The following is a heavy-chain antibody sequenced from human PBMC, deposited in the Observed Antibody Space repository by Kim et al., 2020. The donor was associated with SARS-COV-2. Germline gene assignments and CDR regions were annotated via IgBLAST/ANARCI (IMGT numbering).Heavy chain of an antibody. J-gene: IGHJ6*02. V-gene: IGHV4-38-2*02. CDR2: IYHRGST. Sequence: SETLSLTCTVSGYSISSGYYWGWLRQPPGKGLEWIGSIYHRGSTYYTSPLKSRVTISVDTSKNQSSLKLRSVTAAAPAVYYCAREEVMDVGGQGTTVTVSS. CDR1: GYSISSGYY. CDR3: AREEVMDV.